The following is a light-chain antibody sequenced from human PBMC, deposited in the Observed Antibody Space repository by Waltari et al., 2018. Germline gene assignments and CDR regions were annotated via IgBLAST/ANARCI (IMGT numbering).Light chain of an antibody. CDR3: HQHYTTPWT. J-gene: IGKJ1*01. CDR1: RRVLYTDHNKNY. V-gene: IGKV4-1*01. Sequence: DIAMTQSPDSLAVSLGERATINCTSSRRVLYTDHNKNYLTWYQQKPGQPPQLLISWASTRESGVPDRFIGSGSGTDFTLTISSLQAEDVAVYYCHQHYTTPWTFGQGTQVEL. CDR2: WAS.